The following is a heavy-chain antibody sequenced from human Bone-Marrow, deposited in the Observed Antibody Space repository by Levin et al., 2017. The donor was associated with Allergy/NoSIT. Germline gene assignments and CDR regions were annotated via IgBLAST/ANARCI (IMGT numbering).Heavy chain of an antibody. J-gene: IGHJ4*02. CDR1: GFIFSNYA. CDR3: AGYDTSAYHSPCDY. V-gene: IGHV3-23*01. Sequence: PGGSLRLSCAASGFIFSNYAMNWVRQAPGKGLEWVSQISGSGGNTHYADSVKGRFTFSRDNSKNTLYLQMNSLDAEDTAVYYCAGYDTSAYHSPCDYWGQGALATVSS. CDR2: ISGSGGNT. D-gene: IGHD3-22*01.